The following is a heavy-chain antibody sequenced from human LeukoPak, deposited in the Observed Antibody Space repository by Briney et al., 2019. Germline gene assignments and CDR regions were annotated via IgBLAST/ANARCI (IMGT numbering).Heavy chain of an antibody. D-gene: IGHD5-24*01. CDR2: IYSGGST. J-gene: IGHJ4*02. CDR3: ARSPEMATIGSYFDY. V-gene: IGHV3-66*01. CDR1: GFTVSSNY. Sequence: GGSLRLSCAASGFTVSSNYMSWVRQAPGKGLEWVSVIYSGGSTYYADSVKGRFTISRDNSKNTLYLQMNSLRAEDTAVYYCARSPEMATIGSYFDYWGQGTLVTVSS.